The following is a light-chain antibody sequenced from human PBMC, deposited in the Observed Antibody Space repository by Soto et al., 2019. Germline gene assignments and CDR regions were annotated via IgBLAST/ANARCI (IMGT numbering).Light chain of an antibody. V-gene: IGKV3-20*01. CDR1: QNVNNNF. J-gene: IGKJ4*01. CDR3: QQHGASIT. Sequence: VLTQSPRTLSLSPGERATLSCRASQNVNNNFVAWYQQKPGQAPSLLIYGVSDRATGVPDRFSGSGSGTDFTITISRLEHEDFAVYYCQQHGASITFGGGTRVENK. CDR2: GVS.